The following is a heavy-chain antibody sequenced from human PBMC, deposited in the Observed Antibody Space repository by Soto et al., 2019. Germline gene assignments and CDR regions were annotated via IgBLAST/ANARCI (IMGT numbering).Heavy chain of an antibody. Sequence: QITLEESGPTLVKPTQTLTLTCTFSGFSLSTTVVGVGWIRQPPGKALEWLAFIYWNDDKRYSPSLKSRLTITKDTSKNQVAFTMTNMDPVDTATYYCARRREAAHFDYWGQGTLVTVSS. D-gene: IGHD1-26*01. CDR2: IYWNDDK. J-gene: IGHJ4*02. CDR3: ARRREAAHFDY. V-gene: IGHV2-5*01. CDR1: GFSLSTTVVG.